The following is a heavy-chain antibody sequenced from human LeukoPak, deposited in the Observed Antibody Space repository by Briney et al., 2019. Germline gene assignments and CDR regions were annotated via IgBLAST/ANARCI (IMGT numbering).Heavy chain of an antibody. J-gene: IGHJ5*02. CDR1: GVSISSGGYY. D-gene: IGHD4-11*01. CDR2: IYYSGST. V-gene: IGHV4-31*03. CDR3: ARDSYSNNWFDP. Sequence: SQTLSLTCTVSGVSISSGGYYWRWIRQHPGKGLEWIGYIYYSGSTYYNPSLKSRVTISVDTSKNQFSLKLSSGTPADTAVYYCARDSYSNNWFDPWGQGTLVTVSS.